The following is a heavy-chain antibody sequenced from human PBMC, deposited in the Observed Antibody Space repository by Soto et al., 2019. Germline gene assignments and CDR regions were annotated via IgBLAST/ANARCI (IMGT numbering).Heavy chain of an antibody. CDR1: GGTFSSYA. CDR3: AISATPISARQRSWFDP. Sequence: QVQLVQSGAEVKKPGSSVKVSCKASGGTFSSYAISWVRQAPGQGLEWMGGIIPIFGTANYAQKFQGRVTITADESTCTAYMELSSLRSEDTAVYYCAISATPISARQRSWFDPCGQGTLVTVSS. CDR2: IIPIFGTA. J-gene: IGHJ5*02. V-gene: IGHV1-69*01. D-gene: IGHD6-6*01.